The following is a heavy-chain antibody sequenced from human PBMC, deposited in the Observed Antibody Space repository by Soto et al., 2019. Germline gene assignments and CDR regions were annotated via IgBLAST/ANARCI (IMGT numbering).Heavy chain of an antibody. V-gene: IGHV5-51*01. CDR3: ARHTLARYWSVTTSLDY. CDR1: GYSFTSYW. D-gene: IGHD4-17*01. CDR2: IYPGDSDT. J-gene: IGHJ4*02. Sequence: EVQLVQSGAEVKKPGESLKISCKGSGYSFTSYWIGWVRQMPGKGLEWMGIIYPGDSDTRYSPSFQGQVTISADKSISTAYLQWSSLKASDTAMYYCARHTLARYWSVTTSLDYWGQGTLVTVSS.